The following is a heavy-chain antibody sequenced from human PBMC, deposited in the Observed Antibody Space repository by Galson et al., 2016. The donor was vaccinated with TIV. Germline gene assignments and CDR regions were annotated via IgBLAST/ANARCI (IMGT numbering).Heavy chain of an antibody. V-gene: IGHV3-7*01. Sequence: SLRLSCAASGFTFSSYWMTWVRQAPGKGLERVANMNQHGSEKYYVDSVKGRFTISRDNAKNSLYLQMNSLRAEDTAVYYCARLYYSSGWNFDYWGQGTLVTVSS. J-gene: IGHJ4*02. CDR2: MNQHGSEK. CDR3: ARLYYSSGWNFDY. D-gene: IGHD6-19*01. CDR1: GFTFSSYW.